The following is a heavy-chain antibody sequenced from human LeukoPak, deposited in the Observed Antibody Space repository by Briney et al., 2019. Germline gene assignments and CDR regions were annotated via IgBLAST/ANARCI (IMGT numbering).Heavy chain of an antibody. Sequence: GGSLRLSCAASGFTVITNDMTWVRQAPGNGLEWASVLYSDGNTKYADSVQGRFTISRDNSENTLYLEMNSLSPDDTAVYYCARGVEPLAANTLAYWGQGTLVTVSS. J-gene: IGHJ4*02. D-gene: IGHD1-14*01. CDR2: LYSDGNT. V-gene: IGHV3-53*01. CDR3: ARGVEPLAANTLAY. CDR1: GFTVITND.